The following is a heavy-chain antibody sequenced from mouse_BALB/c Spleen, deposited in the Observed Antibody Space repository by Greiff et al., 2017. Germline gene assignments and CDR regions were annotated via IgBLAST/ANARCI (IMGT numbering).Heavy chain of an antibody. J-gene: IGHJ4*01. Sequence: QVQLQQSGAELAKPGASVKMSCKASGYTFTSYWMHWVKQRPGQGLEWIGYINPSTGYTEYNQKFKDKATLTADKSSSTAYMQLSSLTSEDSAVYYCARGRGYYAMDYWGQGTSVTVSS. V-gene: IGHV1-7*01. CDR2: INPSTGYT. CDR3: ARGRGYYAMDY. CDR1: GYTFTSYW.